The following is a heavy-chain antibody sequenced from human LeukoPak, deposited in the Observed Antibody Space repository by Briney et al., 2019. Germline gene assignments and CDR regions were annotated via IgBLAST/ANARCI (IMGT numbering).Heavy chain of an antibody. D-gene: IGHD2-15*01. CDR3: AKEQDGGYYFDY. CDR2: IRYDGSNK. Sequence: GGSLRLSCAASGFTFSNYAMHWVRQAPGKGLEWVAFIRYDGSNKNYGDSVKGRFTISRDNSKNTVYVQMNSLRVEDTAVYYCAKEQDGGYYFDYWGQGTLVTVSS. J-gene: IGHJ4*02. CDR1: GFTFSNYA. V-gene: IGHV3-30*02.